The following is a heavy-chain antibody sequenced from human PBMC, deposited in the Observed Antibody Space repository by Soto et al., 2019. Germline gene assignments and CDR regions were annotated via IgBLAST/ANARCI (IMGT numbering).Heavy chain of an antibody. CDR2: IKTMTDGGTT. V-gene: IGHV3-15*01. D-gene: IGHD5-18*01. CDR1: GFSFSDAW. Sequence: GGSLRRSCAASGFSFSDAWMTWVRQVPGKGLEWVGRIKTMTDGGTTTYAAPVKGRFSISRDDSKSTLFLQMNSLKIEDTGVYYCTTGRYTFGLDSWGQGTLVTVSS. CDR3: TTGRYTFGLDS. J-gene: IGHJ4*02.